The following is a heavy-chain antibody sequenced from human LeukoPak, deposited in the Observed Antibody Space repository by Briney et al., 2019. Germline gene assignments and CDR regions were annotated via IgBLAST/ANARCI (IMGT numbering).Heavy chain of an antibody. D-gene: IGHD1-14*01. CDR3: ARVKATGALDI. CDR1: GFTVSSNY. J-gene: IGHJ3*02. CDR2: IYSGGTT. V-gene: IGHV3-53*01. Sequence: PGGSLRLSCAASGFTVSSNYMSWVRQAPGKGLEWVSVIYSGGTTYCADSVKGRFTISRDNSKNTLYLQMNSLRAEDTAVYYCARVKATGALDIWGQGTMVTVSS.